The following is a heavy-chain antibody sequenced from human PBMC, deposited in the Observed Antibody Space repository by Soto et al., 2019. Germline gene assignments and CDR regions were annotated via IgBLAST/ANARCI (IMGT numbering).Heavy chain of an antibody. V-gene: IGHV3-48*02. CDR3: ARVIWSGHLTSDL. Sequence: EVQVVESGGGLVQPGGSLRLSCAASGFTFSSNSMNWVRQAPGKGLEWISYISSSSSTIYADSVKGRFTISSDNDKNSLYLQMNSLRDEDTAVYYCARVIWSGHLTSDLWGQGTMVTVSS. CDR1: GFTFSSNS. J-gene: IGHJ5*02. D-gene: IGHD3-3*01. CDR2: ISSSSSTI.